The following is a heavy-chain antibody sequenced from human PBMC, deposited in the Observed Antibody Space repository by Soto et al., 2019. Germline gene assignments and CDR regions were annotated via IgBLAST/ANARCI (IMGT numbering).Heavy chain of an antibody. Sequence: QVQLVHSGAEVKKPGSSVKVSCKASGDTFSSSTLSWVRQGPGQGLEWMGRIIPIVGIANYAQKFQGRITINADKSTYTVDMELSTLKSEDTAVYYCARVAYIDSWPLDSWGQGTLVIVSS. CDR2: IIPIVGIA. J-gene: IGHJ4*02. CDR1: GDTFSSST. CDR3: ARVAYIDSWPLDS. D-gene: IGHD3-16*01. V-gene: IGHV1-69*02.